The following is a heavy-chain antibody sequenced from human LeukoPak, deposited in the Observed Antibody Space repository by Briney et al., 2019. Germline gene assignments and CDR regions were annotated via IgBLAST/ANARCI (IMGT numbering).Heavy chain of an antibody. V-gene: IGHV3-33*06. Sequence: GGSLRLSCAASGFTFSSYGMHGVPQAPGKGLEGVAVIWYDGSNKYYADSVKGRFTISRDNSKNTLYLQMNSLRAEGTAVYYCAKDRWQQSELFDYWGQGTLVTVSS. D-gene: IGHD6-13*01. CDR2: IWYDGSNK. CDR1: GFTFSSYG. J-gene: IGHJ4*02. CDR3: AKDRWQQSELFDY.